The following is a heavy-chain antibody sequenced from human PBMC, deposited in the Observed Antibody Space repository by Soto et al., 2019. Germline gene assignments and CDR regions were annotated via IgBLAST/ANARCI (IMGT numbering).Heavy chain of an antibody. V-gene: IGHV4-4*07. J-gene: IGHJ5*02. CDR2: IYTSGST. CDR3: ARGRLGRLGVYGSTIRYRPGRWFDP. D-gene: IGHD2-2*01. Sequence: EWIGRIYTSGSTNYNPSLKSRVTMSVDTSKNQFSLKLSSVTAADTAVYYCARGRLGRLGVYGSTIRYRPGRWFDPWGQGTLVTVSS.